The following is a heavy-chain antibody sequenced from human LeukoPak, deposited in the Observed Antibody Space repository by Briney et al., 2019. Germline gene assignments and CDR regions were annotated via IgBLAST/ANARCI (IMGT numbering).Heavy chain of an antibody. D-gene: IGHD6-13*01. CDR3: ARRGSSLTANIDF. CDR1: GYTFTAYY. V-gene: IGHV1-2*02. CDR2: INPTSGGT. Sequence: ASVKVSCKASGYTFTAYYMHWGRQAPGQGLEWTGWINPTSGGTNFAQRFQGRVTMTRDTSISTAYIELSSLRSDDAAVYYCARRGSSLTANIDFWGEGTLVTVSS. J-gene: IGHJ4*02.